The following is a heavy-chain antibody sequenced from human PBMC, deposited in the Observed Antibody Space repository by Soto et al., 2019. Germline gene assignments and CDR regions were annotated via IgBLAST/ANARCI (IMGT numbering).Heavy chain of an antibody. J-gene: IGHJ4*02. CDR1: GGSVSNKTYY. CDR2: VYYSGTT. CDR3: ARTTAVPNTLRSRYFFDY. Sequence: SETLSLTCSVSGGSVSNKTYYWSWIRQPPGKRLEWIGYVYYSGTTNYNPSLKSRVTISVDLSKNQFSLRLSSVTTADTALYYCARTTAVPNTLRSRYFFDYWGQGTLVT. D-gene: IGHD4-17*01. V-gene: IGHV4-61*01.